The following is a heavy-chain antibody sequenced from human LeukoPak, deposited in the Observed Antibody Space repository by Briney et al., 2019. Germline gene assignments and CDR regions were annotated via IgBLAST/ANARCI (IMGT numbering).Heavy chain of an antibody. CDR3: ARVNGDYGYFDY. V-gene: IGHV1-69*05. Sequence: GASVKLSCKASGGTFSSYAISWVRQAPGQGLEWMGRIIPIFGTANYAQKFQGRVTITTDESTSTAYMELSSLRSEDTAVYYCARVNGDYGYFDYWGQGTLVTVSS. D-gene: IGHD4-17*01. CDR1: GGTFSSYA. CDR2: IIPIFGTA. J-gene: IGHJ4*02.